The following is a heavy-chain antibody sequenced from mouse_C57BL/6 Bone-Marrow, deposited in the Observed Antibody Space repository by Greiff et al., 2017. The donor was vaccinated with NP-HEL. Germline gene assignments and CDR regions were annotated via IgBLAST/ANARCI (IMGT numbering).Heavy chain of an antibody. J-gene: IGHJ2*01. Sequence: QSFPSLVPPGASVPISCPASVSAFRSSWMTCVNHRPGKGLAWIGRIYPGDGDTNYNGKFKGTATLSADKSSSTSYMQLSSLTAEDSAVYCCARSGSSYPYFDYWGQGTTLTVSS. CDR3: ARSGSSYPYFDY. V-gene: IGHV1-82*01. CDR1: VSAFRSSW. D-gene: IGHD1-1*01. CDR2: IYPGDGDT.